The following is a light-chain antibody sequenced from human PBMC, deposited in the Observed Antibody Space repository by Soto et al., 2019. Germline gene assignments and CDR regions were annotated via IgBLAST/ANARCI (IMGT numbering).Light chain of an antibody. CDR2: AAS. V-gene: IGKV1-27*01. CDR3: QKYDSAPWT. J-gene: IGKJ1*01. CDR1: QGVSNY. Sequence: DIQMTQSPSSLSAFVGDRVTITCRASQGVSNYLAWYQQKPGKVPKLLIYAASTLHSGVPSRFSGSGSGTDFTLTISGLQPEDVATYYCQKYDSAPWTFGQGTKVDIK.